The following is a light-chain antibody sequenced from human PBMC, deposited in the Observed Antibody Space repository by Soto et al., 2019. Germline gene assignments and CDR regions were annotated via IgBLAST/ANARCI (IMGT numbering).Light chain of an antibody. Sequence: EIVLTQSPGTLSLSPGERATLSRRASQSVGGSYFAWYQQKPGQAPRLLIYGASSRATGIPDRFSGSGSGTDFTLTISRLEPEDFAVYYCQQYGRSPRTFGQGTKVDIK. CDR1: QSVGGSY. J-gene: IGKJ1*01. CDR2: GAS. V-gene: IGKV3-20*01. CDR3: QQYGRSPRT.